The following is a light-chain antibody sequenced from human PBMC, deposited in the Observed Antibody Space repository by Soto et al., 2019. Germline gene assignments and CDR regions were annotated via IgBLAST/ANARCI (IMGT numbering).Light chain of an antibody. CDR1: SSNIGAGYD. V-gene: IGLV1-40*01. J-gene: IGLJ2*01. CDR2: GNS. CDR3: LSCERSLGGVE. Sequence: QSVLTQPPSVSGAPGQRVTISCTGNSSNIGAGYDVHWYQQLPGTAPNLLIYGNSNRPSGVPDRFSVSKSGTSASLAITGLGGESGADYYFLSCERSLGGVEFGRGTKLTVL.